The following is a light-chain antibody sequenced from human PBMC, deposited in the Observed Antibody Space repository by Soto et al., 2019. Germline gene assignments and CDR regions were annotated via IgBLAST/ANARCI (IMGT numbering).Light chain of an antibody. CDR2: GVS. CDR1: SSDVGGYNY. Sequence: QSALTQPASLSGSPGQSITISCTGTSSDVGGYNYVSWYQQHPGRAPKLIIYGVSNRPSGVSYRFSASKSGNTASLTISGLQAEDEADYYCSSYISVTSPVVFGGGTKLTVL. V-gene: IGLV2-14*01. J-gene: IGLJ2*01. CDR3: SSYISVTSPVV.